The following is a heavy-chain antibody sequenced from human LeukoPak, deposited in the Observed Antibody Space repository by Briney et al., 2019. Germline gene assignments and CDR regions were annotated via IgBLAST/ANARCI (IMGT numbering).Heavy chain of an antibody. CDR1: GYTFSGYY. CDR3: ATGDYFDF. V-gene: IGHV1-2*04. CDR2: INSNGDVT. Sequence: ASVKVSCKASGYTFSGYYVHWVRQAPGLGLEWMGRINSNGDVTNYAQNFQGWVTLTRDTSISTAYMELSRLRSDDTAVYYCATGDYFDFWGQGTLVTVSS. J-gene: IGHJ4*02.